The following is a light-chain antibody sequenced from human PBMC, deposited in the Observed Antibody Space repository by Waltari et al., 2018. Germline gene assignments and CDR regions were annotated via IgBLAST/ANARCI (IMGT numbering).Light chain of an antibody. CDR2: DDS. Sequence: SHVLTQPPSVSVAPGKTARITCGGNNIGSNSVHWYQQKPGQAPVLVMYDDSDRPSGIPERVSGSDSGNTATLTISGVEAGDEADYYCHVWDSSSDHGEVFGTGTKVTVL. CDR3: HVWDSSSDHGEV. CDR1: NIGSNS. V-gene: IGLV3-21*04. J-gene: IGLJ1*01.